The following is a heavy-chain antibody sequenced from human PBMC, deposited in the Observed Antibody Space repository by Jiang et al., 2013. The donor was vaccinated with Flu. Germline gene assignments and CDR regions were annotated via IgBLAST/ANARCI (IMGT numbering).Heavy chain of an antibody. D-gene: IGHD6-25*01. J-gene: IGHJ4*02. CDR1: GFTFSNYW. CDR3: VRGAANFFYFDS. V-gene: IGHV3-74*01. CDR2: INRDGTSI. Sequence: GGGLVQPGGSLRLSCEASGFTFSNYWMHWVRQGPGKGLVWVSRINRDGTSINNANFVTGRLTISRDNAKNTLYLQMNTLRAEDTAVYYCVRGAANFFYFDSWAREPLVTVSS.